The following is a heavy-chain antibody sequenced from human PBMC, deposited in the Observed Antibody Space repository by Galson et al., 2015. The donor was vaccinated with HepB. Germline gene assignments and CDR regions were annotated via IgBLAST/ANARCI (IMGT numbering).Heavy chain of an antibody. D-gene: IGHD3-16*01. Sequence: SLRLSCAASGFSFNMFWMTWVRQAPGKGLEWVANIREDGGLKYYVDSVKGRLTISRDNARDSLYLQMNSLRAEDTAVYYCARDLTYHNKNIYYDENIYYDAHDVWGQGTMVTVSS. CDR1: GFSFNMFW. J-gene: IGHJ3*01. CDR3: ARDLTYHNKNIYYDENIYYDAHDV. V-gene: IGHV3-7*01. CDR2: IREDGGLK.